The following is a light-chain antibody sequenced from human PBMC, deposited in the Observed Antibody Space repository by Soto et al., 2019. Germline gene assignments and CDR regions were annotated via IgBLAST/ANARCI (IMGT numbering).Light chain of an antibody. CDR2: DAS. V-gene: IGKV3-20*01. J-gene: IGKJ1*01. CDR1: QSVSSSY. CDR3: QQYGSSSWT. Sequence: EIVLTQSPGTLSLSPGERATLSCRASQSVSSSYLAWYQQKPGQAPRLLIYDASSTATGIPDRFSGSGYGTDFTLTISRLEPEDFAVYYCQQYGSSSWTFGQGTKVEVK.